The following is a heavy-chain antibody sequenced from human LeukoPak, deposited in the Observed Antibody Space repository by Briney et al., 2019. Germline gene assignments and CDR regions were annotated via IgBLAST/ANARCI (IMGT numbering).Heavy chain of an antibody. Sequence: SETLSLTCTVSGGSISSYYWSWIRQPPGKGLEWIGYIYYSGSTNYNPSLKSRVTISVDTSKNQFSLKLSSVTAADTAVYYCARLRSGWYLDHWGQGTLVTVSS. CDR1: GGSISSYY. D-gene: IGHD6-19*01. J-gene: IGHJ4*02. V-gene: IGHV4-59*01. CDR3: ARLRSGWYLDH. CDR2: IYYSGST.